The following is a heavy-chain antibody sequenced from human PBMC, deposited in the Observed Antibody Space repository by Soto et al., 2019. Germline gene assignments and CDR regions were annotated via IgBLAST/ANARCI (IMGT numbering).Heavy chain of an antibody. CDR1: GFTFSSYG. J-gene: IGHJ4*02. Sequence: GGSLRLSCAASGFTFSSYGMHWVRQAPGKGLEWVAVISYDGSNKYYADSVKGRFTISRDNSKNTLYLQMNSLRAEGTAVYHCAKDGMLQWLVAPDYWGPGTMLTVYS. CDR3: AKDGMLQWLVAPDY. CDR2: ISYDGSNK. V-gene: IGHV3-30*18. D-gene: IGHD6-19*01.